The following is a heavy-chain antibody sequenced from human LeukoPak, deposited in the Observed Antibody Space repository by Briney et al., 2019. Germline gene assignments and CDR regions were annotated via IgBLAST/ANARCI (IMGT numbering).Heavy chain of an antibody. D-gene: IGHD5-24*01. V-gene: IGHV5-51*01. CDR3: ARRKEMATTTLFDY. J-gene: IGHJ4*02. CDR1: GYSFTSNW. CDR2: IYPGDSDT. Sequence: GQSLKISCKGSGYSFTSNWIGWVRQMPGKGLEWMRFIYPGDSDTRYSPYFQGQVTISADKSISTAYLQWSSLKASDTAMYYCARRKEMATTTLFDYWGQGTLVTVSS.